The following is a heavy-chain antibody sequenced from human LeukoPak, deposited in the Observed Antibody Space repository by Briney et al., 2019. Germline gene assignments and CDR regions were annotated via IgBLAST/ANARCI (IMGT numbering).Heavy chain of an antibody. V-gene: IGHV4-59*11. CDR2: IYYNGSP. J-gene: IGHJ5*02. D-gene: IGHD3-10*01. CDR3: ARERSMVRGVSWFDP. Sequence: KSSETLSSTCTVSGGSISNHYWSWIRQPPGKGLEWIGYIYYNGSPNYNPSLKSRVTISVDTSKNQFSLKLSSVTAADTAVYYCARERSMVRGVSWFDPWGQGTLVTVSS. CDR1: GGSISNHY.